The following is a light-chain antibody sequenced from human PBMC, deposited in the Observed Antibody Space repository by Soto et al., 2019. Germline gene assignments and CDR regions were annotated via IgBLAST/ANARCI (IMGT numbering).Light chain of an antibody. J-gene: IGLJ2*01. Sequence: NFMLTQLHSVSESPGQTVTISCTRSSGSIASNYVQWYQQRPGSAPTTVIYEDNQRPSGVPDRFSGSIDSSSNSASLTISGLKTEDEADCYCQSYDSSNHVVFGGGTKLTVL. V-gene: IGLV6-57*04. CDR1: SGSIASNY. CDR2: EDN. CDR3: QSYDSSNHVV.